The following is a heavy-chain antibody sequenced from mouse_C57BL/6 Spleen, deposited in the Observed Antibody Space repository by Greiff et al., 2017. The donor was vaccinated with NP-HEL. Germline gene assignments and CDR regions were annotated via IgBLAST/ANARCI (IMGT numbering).Heavy chain of an antibody. CDR3: AREGLLRYYFDY. CDR2: IDPSDSYT. Sequence: VQLQQPGAELVRPGTSVKLSCKASGYTFTSYWMHWVKQRPGQGLEWIGVIDPSDSYTNYNQKFKGKATLTVDTSSSTAYMQLSSLTSEDSAVYYCAREGLLRYYFDYWGQGTTLTVSS. D-gene: IGHD1-1*01. J-gene: IGHJ2*01. V-gene: IGHV1-59*01. CDR1: GYTFTSYW.